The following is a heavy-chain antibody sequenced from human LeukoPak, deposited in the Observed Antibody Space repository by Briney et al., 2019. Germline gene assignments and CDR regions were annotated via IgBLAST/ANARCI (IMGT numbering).Heavy chain of an antibody. D-gene: IGHD5-24*01. Sequence: GGSLRLSCAASGFTFSDHYMDWVRQAPGKGLEWVGRTRNKANSYTTEYAASVKGRFTISRDDSKNSLYLQMNSLKTEDTAVYYCARGGQRDGYNLGPWGQGTLVTVSP. CDR3: ARGGQRDGYNLGP. V-gene: IGHV3-72*01. CDR2: TRNKANSYTT. J-gene: IGHJ5*02. CDR1: GFTFSDHY.